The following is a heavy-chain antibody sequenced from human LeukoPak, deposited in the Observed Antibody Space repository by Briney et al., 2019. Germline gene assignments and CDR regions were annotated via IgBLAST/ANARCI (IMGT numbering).Heavy chain of an antibody. CDR1: GITFSNYW. CDR2: ISSDGSST. J-gene: IGHJ4*02. V-gene: IGHV3-74*01. Sequence: GGSLRLSCAASGITFSNYWMHWVRQAPGKGLVWVSRISSDGSSTNYADSVKGRFTISRDNAKNSLYLQMNSLRAEDTAVYYCAKGGGKVQDYWGQGTLVTVSS. CDR3: AKGGGKVQDY. D-gene: IGHD4-23*01.